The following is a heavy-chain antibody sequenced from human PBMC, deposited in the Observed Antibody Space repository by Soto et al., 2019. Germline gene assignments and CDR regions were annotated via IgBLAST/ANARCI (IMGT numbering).Heavy chain of an antibody. CDR1: GGSVSIGDYS. CDR2: IFYTGNT. V-gene: IGHV4-61*08. Sequence: PSETLSLTCTVSGGSVSIGDYSWTWIRQPPGKGLEWIGYIFYTGNTNYSPSLKSRVTMSVDRSRNQFSLRLSSVTAADTAVYYCARDWEIRRMEVWGQGTTVTVSS. J-gene: IGHJ6*02. CDR3: ARDWEIRRMEV. D-gene: IGHD1-26*01.